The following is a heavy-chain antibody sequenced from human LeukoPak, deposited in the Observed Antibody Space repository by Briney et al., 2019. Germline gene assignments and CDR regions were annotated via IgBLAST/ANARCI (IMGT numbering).Heavy chain of an antibody. CDR1: GYNFNTYG. D-gene: IGHD7-27*01. CDR3: ARGNTVSLPGDRRAWYYGMDV. J-gene: IGHJ6*02. CDR2: ISGYNGNT. V-gene: IGHV1-18*01. Sequence: GASVKVSCKASGYNFNTYGISWVRQAPGQGVEWMGCISGYNGNTNYAQKFQGRVTMTTDTLTNTAYMELRSLRSDDTAVYYCARGNTVSLPGDRRAWYYGMDVWGQGTTVTVSS.